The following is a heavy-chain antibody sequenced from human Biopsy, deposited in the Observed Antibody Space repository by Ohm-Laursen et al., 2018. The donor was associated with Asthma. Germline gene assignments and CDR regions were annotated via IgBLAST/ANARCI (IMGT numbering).Heavy chain of an antibody. CDR1: GFSFGSFG. J-gene: IGHJ4*02. V-gene: IGHV3-30*03. D-gene: IGHD3-3*01. CDR3: ASRGGDFWSGYYMDY. CDR2: ISFDGRYE. Sequence: SLRLSCTASGFSFGSFGMHWVRQVPGKGPEWVALISFDGRYEYYADSVRGRFTISRDNPMKRLYLQMSSLTAEDTAVYYCASRGGDFWSGYYMDYWGQGTLVTVSS.